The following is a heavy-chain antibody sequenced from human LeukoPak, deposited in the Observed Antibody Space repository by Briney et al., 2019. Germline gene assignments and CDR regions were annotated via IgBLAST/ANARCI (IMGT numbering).Heavy chain of an antibody. CDR2: IGISSGNT. J-gene: IGHJ4*02. CDR3: ARDYKYAFDN. D-gene: IGHD5-24*01. CDR1: GFRFSDYS. V-gene: IGHV3-48*01. Sequence: PGGSLILSCAASGFRFSDYSMNWVRQAPGKGLEWISYIGISSGNTNYADSVKGRFTISGDKAKNSLYLQMNSLRVEDTAVYYCARDYKYAFDNWGQGTLVTVSS.